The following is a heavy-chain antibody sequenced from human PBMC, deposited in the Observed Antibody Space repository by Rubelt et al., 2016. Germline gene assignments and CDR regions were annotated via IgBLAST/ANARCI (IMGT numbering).Heavy chain of an antibody. Sequence: GKGLEWVAVISYDGSNKYYADSVKGRFTISRDNSKNTLYLQMNSLRAEDTAVYYCARDRPSGSYSIYYYYGMDVWGQGTTVTVSS. CDR2: ISYDGSNK. J-gene: IGHJ6*02. D-gene: IGHD1-26*01. CDR3: ARDRPSGSYSIYYYYGMDV. V-gene: IGHV3-33*05.